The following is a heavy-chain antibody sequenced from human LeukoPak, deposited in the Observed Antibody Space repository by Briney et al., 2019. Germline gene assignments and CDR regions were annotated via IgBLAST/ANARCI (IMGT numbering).Heavy chain of an antibody. CDR3: ARGGYGDYHFFDY. Sequence: GGSLRLSCAASGFTFSSYAMHWVRQAPGKGLEWVAAISYDGSNKYYADSVKGRFTISRDNSKNTLYLQMNSLRAEDTAVYYCARGGYGDYHFFDYWGQGTLVTVSS. CDR1: GFTFSSYA. V-gene: IGHV3-30-3*01. CDR2: ISYDGSNK. J-gene: IGHJ4*02. D-gene: IGHD4-17*01.